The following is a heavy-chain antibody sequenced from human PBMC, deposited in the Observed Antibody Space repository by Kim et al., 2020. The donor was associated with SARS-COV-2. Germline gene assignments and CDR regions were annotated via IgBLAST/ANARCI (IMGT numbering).Heavy chain of an antibody. D-gene: IGHD1-26*01. CDR3: AIPPQGATTSRY. Sequence: YYHASVKGRYTSSRANSKNTQYLQMNSLRAEDTAVYYCAIPPQGATTSRYWGQGTLVTVSS. V-gene: IGHV3-23*01. J-gene: IGHJ4*02.